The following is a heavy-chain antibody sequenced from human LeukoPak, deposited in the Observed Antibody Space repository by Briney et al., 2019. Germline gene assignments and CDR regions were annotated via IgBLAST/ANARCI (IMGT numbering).Heavy chain of an antibody. D-gene: IGHD4-23*01. CDR1: GFTFSSYG. V-gene: IGHV3-33*01. CDR3: ARDLNGLRDYGGLDV. CDR2: IWYDGSNK. J-gene: IGHJ6*02. Sequence: GRSLRLSCAASGFTFSSYGMHWVRQAPGKGLEWVAVIWYDGSNKYYADSVKSRFTISRDNSKNTLYLQMNSLRAEDTAVYYCARDLNGLRDYGGLDVWGQGTTVTVSS.